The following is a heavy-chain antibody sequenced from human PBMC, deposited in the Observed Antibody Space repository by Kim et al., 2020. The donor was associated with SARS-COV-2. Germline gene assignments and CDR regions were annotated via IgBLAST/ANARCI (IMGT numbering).Heavy chain of an antibody. CDR1: GFTFSSYG. J-gene: IGHJ3*02. Sequence: GGSLRLSCAASGFTFSSYGMHWVRQAPGKGLEWVAVIWYDGSNKYYADSVKGRFTISRDNSKNTLYLQMNSLRAEDTAVYYCAREAVGATIFSHAFDIWGQGTMVTVSS. CDR2: IWYDGSNK. CDR3: AREAVGATIFSHAFDI. D-gene: IGHD3-3*01. V-gene: IGHV3-33*01.